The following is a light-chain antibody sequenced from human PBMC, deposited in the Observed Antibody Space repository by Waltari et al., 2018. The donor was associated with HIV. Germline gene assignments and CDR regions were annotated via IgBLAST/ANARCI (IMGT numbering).Light chain of an antibody. J-gene: IGLJ2*01. CDR2: KVS. CDR1: SSNDRGYND. Sequence: QTALTQPASVSGSPGRSITISSTRTSSNDRGYNDVSWNQQHPGKSPKLMIYKVSNRPSRISIRFSGSKSGNTASLTISGLQAEDEADYYCCSYTSRSTLVFGGGTKLTVL. V-gene: IGLV2-14*01. CDR3: CSYTSRSTLV.